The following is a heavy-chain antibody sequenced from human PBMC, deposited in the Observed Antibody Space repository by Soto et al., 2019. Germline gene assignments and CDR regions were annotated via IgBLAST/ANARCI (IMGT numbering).Heavy chain of an antibody. CDR1: GYPVTAYY. CDR3: ARGGGVGVAGSAAFDM. D-gene: IGHD3-3*01. J-gene: IGHJ3*02. V-gene: IGHV1-2*02. CDR2: INPATGAA. Sequence: QLHLVQSGAVVKKPGASVTVSCSTSGYPVTAYYMHWVRQAPGRGLEWMGGINPATGAAKYTQTFQGRVTQTRDTSTGTVFMGPGGLASEDTALFYCARGGGVGVAGSAAFDMWGQGTLVTVSS.